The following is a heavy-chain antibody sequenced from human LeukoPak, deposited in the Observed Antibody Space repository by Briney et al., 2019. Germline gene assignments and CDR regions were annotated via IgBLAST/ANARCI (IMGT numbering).Heavy chain of an antibody. J-gene: IGHJ4*02. V-gene: IGHV3-9*01. Sequence: GGSLRLSCAASGFTFDDYAMLWVRQAPGKGLEWASGISWNSGSIGYADSVKGRFTISRDNAKNSLYLQMNSLRAEDTALYYCAKDIATSTADSSRYNYWGQGTLVTVSS. D-gene: IGHD3-22*01. CDR2: ISWNSGSI. CDR3: AKDIATSTADSSRYNY. CDR1: GFTFDDYA.